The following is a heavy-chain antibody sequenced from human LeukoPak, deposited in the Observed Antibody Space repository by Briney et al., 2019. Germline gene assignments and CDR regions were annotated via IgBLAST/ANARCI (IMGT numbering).Heavy chain of an antibody. D-gene: IGHD3-9*01. V-gene: IGHV3-23*01. J-gene: IGHJ4*02. CDR2: VSGSGHST. CDR3: ARCTYFDCPGGY. CDR1: GLTFSDSW. Sequence: GGSLRLSCTASGLTFSDSWMNWVRQAPGKGLEWVSTVSGSGHSTFYADSVKGRFTISRDNSKNTLYLQMNSLRAEDTAVYYCARCTYFDCPGGYWGQGTLVTVSS.